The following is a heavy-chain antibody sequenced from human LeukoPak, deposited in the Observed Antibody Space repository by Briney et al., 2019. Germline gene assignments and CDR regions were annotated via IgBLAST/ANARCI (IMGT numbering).Heavy chain of an antibody. Sequence: GGSLRLSCAASGFTFSSYGMHWVRQAPGKGLEWVAVISYDGSNKYYADSVKGRFTISRDNSKNTLYLQMNSLRAEDTAVYYCARVRPFIAVAGRSNWFDPWGQGTLVTVSS. CDR1: GFTFSSYG. D-gene: IGHD6-19*01. CDR3: ARVRPFIAVAGRSNWFDP. J-gene: IGHJ5*02. CDR2: ISYDGSNK. V-gene: IGHV3-30*03.